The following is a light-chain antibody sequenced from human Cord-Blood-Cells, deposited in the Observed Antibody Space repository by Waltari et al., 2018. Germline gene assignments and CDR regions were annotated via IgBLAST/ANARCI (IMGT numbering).Light chain of an antibody. CDR1: QSVSSN. V-gene: IGKV3-15*01. CDR3: QQYNNWPLT. J-gene: IGKJ4*01. Sequence: EIVMTQSQATLSVSPGERATLSFRASQSVSSNLAWYQQKPGQAPRLLIYGASTRATCIPARFSGSGSGTEFTLTISSLQSEDFAVYYCQQYNNWPLTFGGGTKVEIK. CDR2: GAS.